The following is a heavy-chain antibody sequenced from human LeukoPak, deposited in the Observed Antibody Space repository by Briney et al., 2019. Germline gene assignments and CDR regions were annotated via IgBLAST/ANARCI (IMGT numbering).Heavy chain of an antibody. D-gene: IGHD3-3*01. Sequence: SETLSLTCTVSGGFINSYYWSWIRQPAGKGLEWIGRVYTSGIATYNPYLKSRITMSVDTSKNQYSLKLNSVTAADTAVYYCARHNDFDRGYYYYIDVWGKGTTVTVSS. CDR2: VYTSGIA. J-gene: IGHJ6*03. CDR1: GGFINSYY. CDR3: ARHNDFDRGYYYYIDV. V-gene: IGHV4-4*07.